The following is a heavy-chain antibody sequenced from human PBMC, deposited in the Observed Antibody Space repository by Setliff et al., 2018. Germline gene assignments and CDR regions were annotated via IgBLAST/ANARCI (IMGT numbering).Heavy chain of an antibody. CDR2: IQKSGGT. CDR3: ARDNTIVGATDY. V-gene: IGHV4-4*08. Sequence: SETLSLTCNVSGVSISNYYWSWIRQPPGKGLECIGYIQKSGGTNYNPSLKSRVTISVDTSTNQFSLKLTSVTAADTAVYYCARDNTIVGATDYWGQGILVTVSS. J-gene: IGHJ4*02. D-gene: IGHD1-26*01. CDR1: GVSISNYY.